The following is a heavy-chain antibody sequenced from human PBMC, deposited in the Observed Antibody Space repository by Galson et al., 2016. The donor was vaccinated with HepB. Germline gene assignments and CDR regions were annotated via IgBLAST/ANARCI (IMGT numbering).Heavy chain of an antibody. V-gene: IGHV4-39*01. CDR3: SRRDGGMGTTMLDY. CDR1: GYSISSSSYY. Sequence: ETLSLTCTVSGYSISSSSYYWGWIRQSPGKGLDLNGSIYYSGSTSYNPSLKTRVTISLAPSNNQFSLKLSSVTAADTAVYYCSRRDGGMGTTMLDYWGQGTLVTVAS. CDR2: IYYSGST. D-gene: IGHD1-26*01. J-gene: IGHJ4*02.